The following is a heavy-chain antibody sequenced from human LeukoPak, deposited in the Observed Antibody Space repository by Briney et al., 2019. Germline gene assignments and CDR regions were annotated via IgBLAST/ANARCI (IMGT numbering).Heavy chain of an antibody. CDR2: INPNSGGA. V-gene: IGHV1-2*02. CDR1: GYTFTGYY. J-gene: IGHJ4*02. D-gene: IGHD5/OR15-5a*01. Sequence: ASVKVSCKASGYTFTGYYMHWVRQAPGQGLEWMGWINPNSGGAHYAQKFQGRVTMIRDTSISTAYMELSRLRSDDTAVYYCARGATGYSVYDDGFADYWGQGTLVTVSS. CDR3: ARGATGYSVYDDGFADY.